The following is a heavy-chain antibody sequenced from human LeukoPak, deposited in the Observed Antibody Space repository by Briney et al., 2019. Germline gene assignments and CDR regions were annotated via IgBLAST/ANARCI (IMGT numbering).Heavy chain of an antibody. CDR3: ARSDNSGSYSGAFDI. V-gene: IGHV3-48*01. J-gene: IGHJ3*02. D-gene: IGHD1-26*01. CDR1: GFTFSSYS. Sequence: GGSLRLSCAASGFTFSSYSMNWVRQAPGKGLEWVPYISSSSSTIYYADSVKGRFTISRDNAKNSLYLQMNSLRAEDTAVYYCARSDNSGSYSGAFDIWGQGTMVTVSS. CDR2: ISSSSSTI.